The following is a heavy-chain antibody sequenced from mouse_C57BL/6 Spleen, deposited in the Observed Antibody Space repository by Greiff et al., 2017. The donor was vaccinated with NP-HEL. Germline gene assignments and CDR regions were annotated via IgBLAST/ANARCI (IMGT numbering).Heavy chain of an antibody. D-gene: IGHD2-5*01. V-gene: IGHV14-2*01. CDR1: GFNIKDYY. CDR2: IDPEAGET. J-gene: IGHJ2*01. CDR3: ARSGSNYHFDY. Sequence: VQLPQSGAELVKPGASVKLSCTASGFNIKDYYMHWVKQRTEQGLEWIGRIDPEAGETKYAPKFQGKATITADTSSTTAYLQLSSLTSEDTAVYYCARSGSNYHFDYWGQGTTLTVSS.